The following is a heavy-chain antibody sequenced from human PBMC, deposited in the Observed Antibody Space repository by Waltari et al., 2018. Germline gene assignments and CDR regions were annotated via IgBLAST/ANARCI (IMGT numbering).Heavy chain of an antibody. Sequence: EVQLVESGGGLVQPGGSLRLSCAASGFTFSSYSMNWVRQAPGKGLEWVSNISSSISTISYADSVKGRFTISRDNAKNSLYLQMNSLSAEDTAVYYCARDPTRHWNYSGPRLGGNDYWGQGTLVTVSS. CDR1: GFTFSSYS. D-gene: IGHD1-7*01. V-gene: IGHV3-48*04. J-gene: IGHJ4*02. CDR2: ISSSISTI. CDR3: ARDPTRHWNYSGPRLGGNDY.